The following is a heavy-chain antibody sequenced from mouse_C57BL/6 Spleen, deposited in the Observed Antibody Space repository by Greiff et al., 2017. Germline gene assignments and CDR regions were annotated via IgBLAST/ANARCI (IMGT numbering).Heavy chain of an antibody. J-gene: IGHJ2*01. CDR2: IYPGDGDT. CDR3: ARDLGGSSLSYFDY. CDR1: GYAFSSSW. V-gene: IGHV1-82*01. D-gene: IGHD1-1*01. Sequence: QVQLQQSGPELVKPGASVKISCKASGYAFSSSWMNWVKQRPGTGLEWIGRIYPGDGDTNYNGKFKGKATLTADKSSSTAYMQLSSLSSEDSAVYVCARDLGGSSLSYFDYWGQGTTLTVSS.